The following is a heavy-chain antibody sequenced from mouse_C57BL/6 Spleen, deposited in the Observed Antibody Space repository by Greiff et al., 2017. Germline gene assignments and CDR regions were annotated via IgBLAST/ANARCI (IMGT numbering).Heavy chain of an antibody. CDR2: INPNNGGT. J-gene: IGHJ2*01. D-gene: IGHD3-1*01. CDR3: ARDTARLAINYFDY. CDR1: GYTFTDYY. Sequence: EVQLQQSGPELVKPGASVKISCKASGYTFTDYYMNWVKQSHGKSLEWIGDINPNNGGTSYNQKFKGKATLTVDKSSSTAYMELRSLTSEDSAVYYCARDTARLAINYFDYWGQGTTLTVSS. V-gene: IGHV1-26*01.